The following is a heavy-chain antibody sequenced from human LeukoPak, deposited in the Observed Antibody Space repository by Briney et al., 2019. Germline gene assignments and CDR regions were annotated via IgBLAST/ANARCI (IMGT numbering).Heavy chain of an antibody. CDR3: ATGLIFGGDGYSGY. Sequence: ASVKVSCKASGYTFTSYGISWVRQAPGQGLEWMGWISAYNGNTNYAQKLQGRVTMTEDTSTDTAYMELSSLRSEDTAVYYCATGLIFGGDGYSGYWGQGTLVTVSS. CDR2: ISAYNGNT. CDR1: GYTFTSYG. D-gene: IGHD5-24*01. J-gene: IGHJ4*02. V-gene: IGHV1-18*01.